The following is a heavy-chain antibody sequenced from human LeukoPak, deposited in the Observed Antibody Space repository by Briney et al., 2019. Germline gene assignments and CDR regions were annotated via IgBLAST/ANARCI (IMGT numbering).Heavy chain of an antibody. Sequence: ASVKVSCKASGYTFTSYAMHWVRQAPGQRLEWMGWINAGNGNTKYSQKFQGRVTITRDTSASTAYMELSSLRSGDTAVYYCARDIVWFGEPNAWFDPWGQGTLVTVSS. J-gene: IGHJ5*02. D-gene: IGHD3-10*01. CDR1: GYTFTSYA. V-gene: IGHV1-3*01. CDR3: ARDIVWFGEPNAWFDP. CDR2: INAGNGNT.